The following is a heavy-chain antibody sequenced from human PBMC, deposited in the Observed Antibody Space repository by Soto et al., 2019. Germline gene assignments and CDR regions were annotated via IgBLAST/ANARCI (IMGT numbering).Heavy chain of an antibody. D-gene: IGHD6-19*01. J-gene: IGHJ4*02. CDR1: GYTFTGYA. V-gene: IGHV1-3*05. Sequence: VQLVQSGAEEKKPGASVKVSCKASGYTFTGYAMHWVRQAPGQRLEWMGWINAGNGNTKYSQKFQGRVTITRDTSASTADMELSSLRSEDTAVYYCARAVAVAADFDYWGQGTLVTVSS. CDR2: INAGNGNT. CDR3: ARAVAVAADFDY.